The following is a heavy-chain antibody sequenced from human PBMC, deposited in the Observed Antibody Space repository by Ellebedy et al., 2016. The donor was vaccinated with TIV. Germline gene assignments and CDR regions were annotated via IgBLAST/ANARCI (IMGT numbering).Heavy chain of an antibody. CDR3: ARGELGATTSTDY. CDR1: GYTFTSHG. J-gene: IGHJ4*02. CDR2: TSAYNGNT. V-gene: IGHV1-18*04. Sequence: ASVKVSCKASGYTFTSHGISWVRQAPGQGLEWMGWTSAYNGNTDFAQKLQGRVTMTTDTSTSTAYMELRSLRSDDTAVYYCARGELGATTSTDYWGQGTLVTVSS. D-gene: IGHD1-26*01.